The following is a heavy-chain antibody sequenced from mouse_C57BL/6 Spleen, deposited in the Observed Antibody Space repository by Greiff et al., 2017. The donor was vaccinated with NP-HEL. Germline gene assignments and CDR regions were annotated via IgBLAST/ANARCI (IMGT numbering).Heavy chain of an antibody. D-gene: IGHD1-1*01. J-gene: IGHJ1*03. CDR2: IDPSDSYT. CDR1: GYTFTSYW. Sequence: VQLQQPGAELVKPGASVKLSCKASGYTFTSYWMQWVKQRPGQGLEWIGEIDPSDSYTNYNQKFKGKATLTVDTSSSTAYMQLSSLTSEDSAVYYCAREERKVAPRYFDVWGTGTTVTVSS. V-gene: IGHV1-50*01. CDR3: AREERKVAPRYFDV.